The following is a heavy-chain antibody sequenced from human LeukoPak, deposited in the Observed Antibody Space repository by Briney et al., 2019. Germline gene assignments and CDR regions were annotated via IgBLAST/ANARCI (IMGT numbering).Heavy chain of an antibody. CDR2: IYSGGST. CDR3: ARDPPNYYGMDV. Sequence: PGGSLRLSCAASGFTVSSNYMSWVRQAPGKGLEWVSVIYSGGSTYYADSVKGRFTISRDNSKNTLYLQMNSLRAEDTAVYYCARDPPNYYGMDVWGQGTTVTVSS. V-gene: IGHV3-53*01. J-gene: IGHJ6*02. CDR1: GFTVSSNY.